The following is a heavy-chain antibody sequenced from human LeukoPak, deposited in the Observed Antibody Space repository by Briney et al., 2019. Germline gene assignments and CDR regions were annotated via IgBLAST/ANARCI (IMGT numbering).Heavy chain of an antibody. Sequence: SETLSLTCTVSGGSISSYYWSWIRQPPGKGLEWIGEINHSGSTNYNPSLKSRVTISVDTSKNQFSLKLSSVTAADTAVYYCARGQYYYGSGSYYLNWFDPWGQGTLVTVSS. CDR1: GGSISSYY. J-gene: IGHJ5*02. D-gene: IGHD3-10*01. V-gene: IGHV4-34*01. CDR2: INHSGST. CDR3: ARGQYYYGSGSYYLNWFDP.